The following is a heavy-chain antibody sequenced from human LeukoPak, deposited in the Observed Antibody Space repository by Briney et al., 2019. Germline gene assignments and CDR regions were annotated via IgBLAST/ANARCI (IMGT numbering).Heavy chain of an antibody. Sequence: GGSLRLSCAASGFIFSVYEMNWVRQAPGKGLEWVSYISSSGSTIEHADSVKGRFTIPRDNAKNSLYLQMNSLRAEDTAVYFCARIFRDHYDSSGYSYYYYYGMDVWGQGTTVIVSS. V-gene: IGHV3-48*03. CDR1: GFIFSVYE. J-gene: IGHJ6*02. CDR3: ARIFRDHYDSSGYSYYYYYGMDV. D-gene: IGHD3-22*01. CDR2: ISSSGSTI.